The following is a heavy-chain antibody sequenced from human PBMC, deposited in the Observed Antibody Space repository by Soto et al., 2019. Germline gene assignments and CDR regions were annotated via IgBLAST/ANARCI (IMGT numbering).Heavy chain of an antibody. D-gene: IGHD1-20*01. V-gene: IGHV1-8*01. CDR2: MNPNSGNT. CDR3: SRGLITGTTLNEPDY. J-gene: IGHJ4*02. CDR1: GYTCTSYD. Sequence: QVQLVQSGAEVKKPGASVKVSCKASGYTCTSYDINWVRQATGQGLEWMGWMNPNSGNTGYAQKFQGKVTMTRNNSIITAYMELRNLRSEDPAVYYCSRGLITGTTLNEPDYWGQGTLVTVSS.